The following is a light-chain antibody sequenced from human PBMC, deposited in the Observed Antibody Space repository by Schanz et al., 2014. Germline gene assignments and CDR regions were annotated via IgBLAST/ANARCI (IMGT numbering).Light chain of an antibody. J-gene: IGKJ2*02. Sequence: EIVLTQSPATLSLSPGERATLSCRASQSVSSYLAWYQQKPGQAPRLLIYDASNRATGIPARFSGSGSGTDFTLTISSLEPEDFAVYYCQQYGSSCTFGQGTKLEIK. CDR2: DAS. V-gene: IGKV3-11*01. CDR3: QQYGSSCT. CDR1: QSVSSY.